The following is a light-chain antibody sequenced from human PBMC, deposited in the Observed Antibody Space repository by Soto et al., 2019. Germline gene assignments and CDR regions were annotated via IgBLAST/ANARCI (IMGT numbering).Light chain of an antibody. J-gene: IGKJ1*01. CDR2: DAS. CDR1: QSVSTR. CDR3: QQYSVYWT. V-gene: IGKV1-5*02. Sequence: DIQMSHSPSSLSASVGDRVTMICRASQSVSTRLAWYQQKPGKAPKVLIYDASSWAGGVPSRSTGSGSGTEFTLTINSLQPDDFATYYCQQYSVYWTFGQGTKVDIK.